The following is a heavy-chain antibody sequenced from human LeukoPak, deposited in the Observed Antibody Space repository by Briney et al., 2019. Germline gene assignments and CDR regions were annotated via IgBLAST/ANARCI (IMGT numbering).Heavy chain of an antibody. V-gene: IGHV4-39*01. CDR1: GGSISSSSYY. J-gene: IGHJ4*02. CDR2: IYYSGST. Sequence: SETLSLTCTVSGGSISSSSYYWGWIRQPPGKGLEWIGSIYYSGSTYYNPSLKSRVTISVDTSKNQFYLKLSSVTAADTAVYYCASRSALIAVAGRRTYYFDYWGQGTLVTVSS. D-gene: IGHD6-19*01. CDR3: ASRSALIAVAGRRTYYFDY.